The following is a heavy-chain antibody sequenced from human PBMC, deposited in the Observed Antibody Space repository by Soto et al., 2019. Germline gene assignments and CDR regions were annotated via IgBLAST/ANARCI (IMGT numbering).Heavy chain of an antibody. Sequence: QVQLVQSGAEVKKPGASVKVSCKTSGYTFTSYGISWVQQAPGQGLEWMGWISPYNGKTNYAQKVQGRVTMTTDTSTSTAYMELRSLRSDDTAVYYCARDYSSGWSTNFWGKGENWFDPWGQGTLVTVSS. D-gene: IGHD6-19*01. CDR2: ISPYNGKT. CDR3: ARDYSSGWSTNFWGKGENWFDP. J-gene: IGHJ5*02. CDR1: GYTFTSYG. V-gene: IGHV1-18*01.